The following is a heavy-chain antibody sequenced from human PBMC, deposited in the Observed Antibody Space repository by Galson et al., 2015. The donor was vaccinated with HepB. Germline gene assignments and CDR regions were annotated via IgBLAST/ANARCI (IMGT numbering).Heavy chain of an antibody. CDR2: IKRKSDNGTT. Sequence: SLRLSCAASGFTFSDAWMSWVRQAPGKGLEWAGRIKRKSDNGTTDYAAPVKGRFTISRDDSKNTVYLQMNSLQTEDTALYYCSTKFNYWGQGTLVTVSS. V-gene: IGHV3-15*01. CDR1: GFTFSDAW. CDR3: STKFNY. J-gene: IGHJ4*02.